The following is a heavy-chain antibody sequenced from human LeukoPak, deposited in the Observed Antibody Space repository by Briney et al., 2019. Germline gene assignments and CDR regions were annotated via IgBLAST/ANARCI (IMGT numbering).Heavy chain of an antibody. J-gene: IGHJ4*02. CDR2: ISGSGGST. CDR1: GFTFSSYA. D-gene: IGHD5-18*01. CDR3: ASARGYRYGAQLTR. Sequence: GGSLRLSCAASGFTFSSYAMSWVRQAPGKGLEWVSAISGSGGSTYYADSVKGRFTISRDNSKNTLYLQMNSLRAEDTAVYYCASARGYRYGAQLTRWGQGTLVTVSS. V-gene: IGHV3-23*01.